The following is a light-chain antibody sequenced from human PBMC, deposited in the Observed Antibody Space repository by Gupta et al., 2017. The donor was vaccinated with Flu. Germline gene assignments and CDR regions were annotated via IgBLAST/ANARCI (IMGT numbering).Light chain of an antibody. CDR2: RNN. CDR1: GSNY. CDR3: AAWTDGLSGRWV. V-gene: IGLV1-47*01. Sequence: PGTRATISCSEIGSNYVYWYQQFPGTAPNVIRFRNNQRPSGVPDRFSASNSGTSASLAIPWVRYEDEADYDWAAWTDGLSGRWVFGGGTKLTVL. J-gene: IGLJ3*02.